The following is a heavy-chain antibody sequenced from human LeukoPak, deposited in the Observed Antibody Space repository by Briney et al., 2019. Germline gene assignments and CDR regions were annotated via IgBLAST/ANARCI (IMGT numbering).Heavy chain of an antibody. V-gene: IGHV4-30-2*01. Sequence: SQTLSLICAVSGGSISSGGYSWSWIRQPPGKGLEWIGYIYHSGSTYYNPSLKSRVTISVDRSKNQFSLKLSSVTAADTAVYYCARGGVVVPAAIPLGDAFDIWGQGTMVTVSS. D-gene: IGHD2-2*01. J-gene: IGHJ3*02. CDR2: IYHSGST. CDR1: GGSISSGGYS. CDR3: ARGGVVVPAAIPLGDAFDI.